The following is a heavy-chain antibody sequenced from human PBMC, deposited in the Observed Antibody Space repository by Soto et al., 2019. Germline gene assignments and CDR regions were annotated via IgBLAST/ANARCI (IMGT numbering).Heavy chain of an antibody. J-gene: IGHJ3*02. D-gene: IGHD2-15*01. V-gene: IGHV4-34*01. Sequence: QVQLQQWGAGLLKPSETLSLTCAVYGGSFSGYYWSWIRQPPGKGLEWIGEINHSGSTNYNPSLKSRVTISVDTSKNQFSLQLSSVTAADTAVYYCARVPPRGGVVAARYAFDIWGQGTMVTVSS. CDR1: GGSFSGYY. CDR2: INHSGST. CDR3: ARVPPRGGVVAARYAFDI.